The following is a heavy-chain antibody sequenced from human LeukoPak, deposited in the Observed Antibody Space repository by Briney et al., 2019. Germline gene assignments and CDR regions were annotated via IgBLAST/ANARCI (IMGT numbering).Heavy chain of an antibody. V-gene: IGHV4-39*01. CDR2: INYSDNT. Sequence: SENLSLTCTVSGGSISGSSYYWGWIRQPPGKDLEWIGSINYSDNTYYNPSLKSRVTISVDTSKNQFSLKLSSVTAADTAVYYCARHDYSPNNWFDPWGQGTLVTVSS. CDR1: GGSISGSSYY. D-gene: IGHD4-11*01. CDR3: ARHDYSPNNWFDP. J-gene: IGHJ5*02.